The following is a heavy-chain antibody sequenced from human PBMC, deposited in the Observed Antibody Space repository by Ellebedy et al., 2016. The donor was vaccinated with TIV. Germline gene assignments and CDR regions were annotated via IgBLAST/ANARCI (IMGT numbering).Heavy chain of an antibody. V-gene: IGHV1-2*02. J-gene: IGHJ4*02. CDR2: LNPNTGAT. CDR3: AKALSAYDYYVLDF. Sequence: AASVKVSCKASGYTFTNYYIHWVRQAPGQGLEWMGWLNPNTGATKYAQKFQGRVTMTRATSISTTYTELSSLRSDDAAVYYCAKALSAYDYYVLDFWGQGTLLTVSS. CDR1: GYTFTNYY. D-gene: IGHD3-10*02.